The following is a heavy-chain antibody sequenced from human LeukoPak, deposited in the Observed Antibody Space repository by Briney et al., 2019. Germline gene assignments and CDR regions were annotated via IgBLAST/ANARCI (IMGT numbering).Heavy chain of an antibody. CDR3: ARSYCSSNSCYRSLDY. CDR1: GGSITSYY. Sequence: SETLSLTCSVSGGSITSYYWNWIRQPAGKGLEWIGRIYTSESTNYNPSLKSRVTISVDTSKNQFSLKLSSVTAADTAVYYCARSYCSSNSCYRSLDYWGQGTLVTVSS. V-gene: IGHV4-4*07. D-gene: IGHD2-2*02. J-gene: IGHJ4*02. CDR2: IYTSEST.